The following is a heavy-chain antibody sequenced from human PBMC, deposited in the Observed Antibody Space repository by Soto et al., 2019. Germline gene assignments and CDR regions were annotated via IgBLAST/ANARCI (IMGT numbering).Heavy chain of an antibody. CDR3: ARGVRYSYGY. CDR1: GGSFSGYY. CDR2: IIHSGST. J-gene: IGHJ1*01. V-gene: IGHV4-34*01. D-gene: IGHD5-18*01. Sequence: SETLSLTCAVYGGSFSGYYWSWIRQPPGKVLEWIWEIIHSGSTNYNPSLKSRVTILVDTSKNHFSLKLSSVTAADTAVYYCARGVRYSYGYWGQGTLVTVSS.